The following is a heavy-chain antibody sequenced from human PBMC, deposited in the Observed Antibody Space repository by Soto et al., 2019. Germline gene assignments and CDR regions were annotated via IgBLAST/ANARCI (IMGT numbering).Heavy chain of an antibody. D-gene: IGHD2-21*01. CDR3: ARVLWTPDYHYYMDV. J-gene: IGHJ6*03. CDR2: IIPIFGTA. CDR1: GGTFSSYA. Sequence: GASVKVSCKASGGTFSSYAISWVRQAPGQGLEWMGGIIPIFGTANYAQKFQGRVTITADESTSTAYMELSSLRSEDTAVYYCARVLWTPDYHYYMDVWGKGTTVTVSS. V-gene: IGHV1-69*13.